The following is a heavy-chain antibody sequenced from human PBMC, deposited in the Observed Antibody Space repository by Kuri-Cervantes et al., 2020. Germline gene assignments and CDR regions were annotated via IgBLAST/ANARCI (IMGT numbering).Heavy chain of an antibody. V-gene: IGHV3-48*01. CDR2: IRSSSDII. J-gene: IGHJ4*02. CDR3: ARAGGRGYSGYEFDY. D-gene: IGHD5-12*01. CDR1: GFTFRNYG. Sequence: GESLKISCAASGFTFRNYGMHWVRQAPGKGLEWVSHIRSSSDIIYYADSVKGRFTVSRDNAKNSLYLQMNSLRAEDTAVYYCARAGGRGYSGYEFDYWGQGTLVTVSS.